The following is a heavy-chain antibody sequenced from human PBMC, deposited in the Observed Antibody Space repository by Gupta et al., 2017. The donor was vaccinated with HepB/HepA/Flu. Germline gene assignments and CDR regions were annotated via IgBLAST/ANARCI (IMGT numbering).Heavy chain of an antibody. V-gene: IGHV3-23*01. CDR2: ISSSGGST. Sequence: EVQLLESGGGLVLPGGSLRLSCAGSGFPLGSDCRGWVRQALGKGMEWVSAISSSGGSTYYADSVKGRFTISRDNSKNTLYLKMNSLGAEDTAVYYCATPGIAAAGFQHWGQGTLVTVSS. CDR1: GFPLGSDC. D-gene: IGHD6-13*01. CDR3: ATPGIAAAGFQH. J-gene: IGHJ1*01.